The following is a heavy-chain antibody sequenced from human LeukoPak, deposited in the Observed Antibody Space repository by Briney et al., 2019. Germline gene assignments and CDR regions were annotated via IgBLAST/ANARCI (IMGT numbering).Heavy chain of an antibody. CDR1: GGSISSYY. CDR2: MYSSGTT. J-gene: IGHJ4*02. D-gene: IGHD6-13*01. CDR3: ARWYSSSWYSWAYFDY. V-gene: IGHV4-59*08. Sequence: SETLSLTCTVSGGSISSYYWSWIRQPPGKGLEWIGYMYSSGTTNYNPSLKSRVTISVDTSKNQFSLKLSSVTAADTAVYYCARWYSSSWYSWAYFDYWGQGTLVTVSS.